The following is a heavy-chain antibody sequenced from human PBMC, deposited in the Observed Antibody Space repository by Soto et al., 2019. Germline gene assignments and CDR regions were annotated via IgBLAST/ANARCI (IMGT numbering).Heavy chain of an antibody. Sequence: PGGSLRLSCAASGFTFSSYSMTWVRQAPGKGLEWVAHITASGGTTYYADSVKGRFTISRDTSRNTLYLQMNSLRAEDTALYYCEKRMKAYWNYDAHYIWGQGTMVTV. D-gene: IGHD1-7*01. CDR2: ITASGGTT. V-gene: IGHV3-23*01. CDR3: EKRMKAYWNYDAHYI. CDR1: GFTFSSYS. J-gene: IGHJ3*02.